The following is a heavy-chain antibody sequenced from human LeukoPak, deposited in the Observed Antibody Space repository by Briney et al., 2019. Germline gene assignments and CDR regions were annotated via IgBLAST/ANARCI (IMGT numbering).Heavy chain of an antibody. CDR2: IKMDGSEE. V-gene: IGHV3-7*03. Sequence: RRSLRLSCAASGFTFSNYWMSCVRQAPGKGLEWVANIKMDGSEEYSVDSVKGRFINSRDNAKNSLYLQMNSVRAEDTAVYFCARGHFYHLYWGQGTLVTVSS. J-gene: IGHJ4*02. D-gene: IGHD3-3*02. CDR1: GFTFSNYW. CDR3: ARGHFYHLY.